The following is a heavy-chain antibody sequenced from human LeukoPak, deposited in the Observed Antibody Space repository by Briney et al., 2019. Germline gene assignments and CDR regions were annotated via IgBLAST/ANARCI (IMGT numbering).Heavy chain of an antibody. CDR1: GGSFSGSY. Sequence: SETLSLTCAVYGGSFSGSYWSWIRQPPGKGLEWIGEINHSGSTNYNPSLKSRVTISVDTSKNQFSLKLSSVTAADTAVYYCARTPYYDSSGYSYDYWGQGTLVTVSS. V-gene: IGHV4-34*01. CDR2: INHSGST. D-gene: IGHD3-22*01. CDR3: ARTPYYDSSGYSYDY. J-gene: IGHJ4*02.